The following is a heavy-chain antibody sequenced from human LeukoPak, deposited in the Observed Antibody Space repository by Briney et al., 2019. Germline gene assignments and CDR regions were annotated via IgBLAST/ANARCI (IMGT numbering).Heavy chain of an antibody. CDR3: AKDSSYGDYPDAFDI. CDR1: GFTFSNYA. CDR2: ISGGGGGT. Sequence: GGSLRLSCAASGFTFSNYAMSWVRQAPGKGLEWVSAISGGGGGTYYADSVKGRFTISRDNSKNTLYLQMNSLRAEDTAVYYCAKDSSYGDYPDAFDIWGQGTMVTVSS. J-gene: IGHJ3*02. D-gene: IGHD4-17*01. V-gene: IGHV3-23*01.